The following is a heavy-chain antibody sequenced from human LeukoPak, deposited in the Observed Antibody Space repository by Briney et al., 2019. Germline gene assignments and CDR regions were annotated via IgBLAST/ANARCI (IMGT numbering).Heavy chain of an antibody. CDR2: INEDGNKK. CDR1: GFTFRRYW. CDR3: ARGCTTSSCYDY. J-gene: IGHJ4*02. Sequence: GGSLRLSCIASGFTFRRYWMSWVRQAPGEGLEWVANINEDGNKKYYVDSVKGRFTISRDNAKNSLYLQMNSVRAEDTAVYYCARGCTTSSCYDYWGQGTLVTVSS. D-gene: IGHD2-2*01. V-gene: IGHV3-7*01.